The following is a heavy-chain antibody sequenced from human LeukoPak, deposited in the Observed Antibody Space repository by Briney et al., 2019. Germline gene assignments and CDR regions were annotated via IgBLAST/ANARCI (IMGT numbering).Heavy chain of an antibody. V-gene: IGHV1-46*01. Sequence: ASVRVSCKAAGYTFTSYYMHWLRQAPGQGLEWMGIINPSGGSPTYAQNFQGRVTMTRDTSTSTVYMDLRSLRSEDTAVYYCARLPSHWGQGTLVTVSS. CDR2: INPSGGSP. J-gene: IGHJ4*02. CDR3: ARLPSH. CDR1: GYTFTSYY.